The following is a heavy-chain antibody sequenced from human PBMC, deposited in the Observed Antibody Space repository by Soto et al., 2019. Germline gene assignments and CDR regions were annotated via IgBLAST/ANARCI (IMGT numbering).Heavy chain of an antibody. V-gene: IGHV1-18*04. CDR2: ISGHNGNT. CDR1: GYSFISYD. CDR3: ARGGTVVGTSPFDH. D-gene: IGHD1-26*01. Sequence: ASVKVSCKASGYSFISYDITWVRQAPGQGLEWMGWISGHNGNTNYAQKLQGRVAMTIDTSTSTAYLELRSLRSDDTAMYYCARGGTVVGTSPFDHWGQGTLVTVSS. J-gene: IGHJ4*02.